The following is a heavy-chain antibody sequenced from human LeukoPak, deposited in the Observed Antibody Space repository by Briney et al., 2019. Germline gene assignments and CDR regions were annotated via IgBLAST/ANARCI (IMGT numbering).Heavy chain of an antibody. D-gene: IGHD3-10*01. CDR1: GYTFTSYG. Sequence: ASVKVSCKASGYTFTSYGISWVRQAPGQGLEWMGGIIPIFGTANYAQKFQGRVTITADESTSTAYMELSSLRSEDTAVYYCARDRNYGSGSYFAFDIWGQGTMVTVSS. J-gene: IGHJ3*02. V-gene: IGHV1-69*13. CDR2: IIPIFGTA. CDR3: ARDRNYGSGSYFAFDI.